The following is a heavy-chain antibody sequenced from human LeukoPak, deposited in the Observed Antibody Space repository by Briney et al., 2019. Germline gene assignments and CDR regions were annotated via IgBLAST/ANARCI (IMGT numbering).Heavy chain of an antibody. CDR1: GFIFRSYW. CDR3: AREAMVRGVPDAFDI. Sequence: GGSLRLSCVASGFIFRSYWMDWVRQAPGKGLEWVANIKQDGIEKYFVDPVKGRFAISRDNAKNSLYLQMNNLRAEDTAVYYCAREAMVRGVPDAFDIWGQGTVVTVSS. V-gene: IGHV3-7*01. J-gene: IGHJ3*02. D-gene: IGHD3-10*01. CDR2: IKQDGIEK.